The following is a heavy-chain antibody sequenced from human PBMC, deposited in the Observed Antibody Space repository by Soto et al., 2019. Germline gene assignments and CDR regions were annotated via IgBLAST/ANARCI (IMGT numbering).Heavy chain of an antibody. D-gene: IGHD5-12*01. J-gene: IGHJ5*02. CDR1: GFTFSTYN. V-gene: IGHV3-21*01. CDR2: ISSSSTYI. CDR3: ARGWLRDAWIP. Sequence: EVQLVESGGGLVKPGGSLKLSCAASGFTFSTYNMNWVRQAPGEGLEWVSSISSSSTYIYYADSVKGRLTISRDNAKNSLYLQMNRLRAEDTGVYYCARGWLRDAWIPWGQGTLSTVSP.